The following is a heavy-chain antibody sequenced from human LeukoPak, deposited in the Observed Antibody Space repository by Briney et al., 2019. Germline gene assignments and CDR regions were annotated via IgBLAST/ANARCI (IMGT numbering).Heavy chain of an antibody. CDR3: ARDGLDYHGSGSSSFDY. Sequence: GGSLRLSCAASGFTFSRFAMHWVRQAPGKGLEYVSAISSNGGSTYYANSVKGRFTISRDNSKNTLYLQMGSLRAEDMAVYYCARDGLDYHGSGSSSFDYWGQGDLFTVSS. D-gene: IGHD3-10*01. J-gene: IGHJ4*02. V-gene: IGHV3-64*01. CDR1: GFTFSRFA. CDR2: ISSNGGST.